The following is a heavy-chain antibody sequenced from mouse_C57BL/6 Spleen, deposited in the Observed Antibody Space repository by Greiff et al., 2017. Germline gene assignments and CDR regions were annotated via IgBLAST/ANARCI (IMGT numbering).Heavy chain of an antibody. V-gene: IGHV5-4*01. D-gene: IGHD1-1*01. CDR1: GFTFSSYA. Sequence: EVHLVESGGGLVKPGGSLKLSCAASGFTFSSYAMSWVRQTPEKRLEWVATISDGGSYTYYPDNVKGRFTISRDNAKNNLYLQMSHLKSEDTAMYYCARDTPPLRLDYWGQGTTLTVSS. J-gene: IGHJ2*01. CDR3: ARDTPPLRLDY. CDR2: ISDGGSYT.